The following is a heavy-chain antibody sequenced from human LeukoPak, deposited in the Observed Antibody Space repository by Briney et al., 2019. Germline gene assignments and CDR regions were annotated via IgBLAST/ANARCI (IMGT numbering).Heavy chain of an antibody. CDR3: ARGSGGSFDY. CDR2: ISEYNTNT. D-gene: IGHD2-15*01. CDR1: VYTFTSYG. J-gene: IGHJ4*02. Sequence: ASVKVSFKTSVYTFTSYGISWVRQAPGQGLEWMGWISEYNTNTNYAQKLQGRVTMTTDTSTNTAYLELRSLTSDDTAVYYCARGSGGSFDYWGQGTLVTVSS. V-gene: IGHV1-18*01.